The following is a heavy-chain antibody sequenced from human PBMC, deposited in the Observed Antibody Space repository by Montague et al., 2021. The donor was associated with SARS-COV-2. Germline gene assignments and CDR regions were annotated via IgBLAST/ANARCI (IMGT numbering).Heavy chain of an antibody. CDR3: ARGGGHYYSPFDN. CDR1: GGSISTYP. CDR2: IHSNGDT. V-gene: IGHV4-4*07. J-gene: IGHJ4*02. D-gene: IGHD2-21*02. Sequence: SETLSLTCTVSGGSISTYPWSWTRQPAGKALEWIGRIHSNGDTTYNPSLKSRVTMSVDTSKNQFSLKMTSVTAADTAMYYCARGGGHYYSPFDNWGQGNLVTVSS.